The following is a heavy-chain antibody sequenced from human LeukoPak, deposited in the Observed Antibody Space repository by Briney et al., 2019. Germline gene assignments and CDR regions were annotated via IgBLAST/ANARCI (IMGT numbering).Heavy chain of an antibody. CDR3: AKDWFPGYYYYGMDV. CDR2: ISYDGSNK. Sequence: GGSLRLSCAASGFTFSSYGMHWVRQAPGKGLEWVAVISYDGSNKYYADSVKGRFTISRDNSKNTLYLQMNSLRAEDTAVYYCAKDWFPGYYYYGMDVWGQGTTVTVSS. D-gene: IGHD3-10*01. CDR1: GFTFSSYG. J-gene: IGHJ6*02. V-gene: IGHV3-30*18.